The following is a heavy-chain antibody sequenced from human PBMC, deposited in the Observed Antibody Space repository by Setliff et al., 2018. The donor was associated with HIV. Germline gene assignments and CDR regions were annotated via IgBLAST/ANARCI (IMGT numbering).Heavy chain of an antibody. CDR2: IIPIFGTA. CDR1: GGTFSSYA. V-gene: IGHV1-69*13. D-gene: IGHD4-4*01. J-gene: IGHJ4*02. CDR3: APIDPFPHDYSNSSSDY. Sequence: AASVKVSCKASGGTFSSYAISWVRQAPGQGLEWMGGIIPIFGTANYAQKFQGRVTITADESTSTAYMGLSSLRSEDTAVYYCAPIDPFPHDYSNSSSDYWGQGTLVTVSS.